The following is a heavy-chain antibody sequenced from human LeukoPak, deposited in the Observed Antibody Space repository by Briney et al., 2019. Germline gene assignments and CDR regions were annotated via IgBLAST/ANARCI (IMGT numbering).Heavy chain of an antibody. CDR3: ARDSGPRFDY. V-gene: IGHV4-59*01. D-gene: IGHD6-19*01. J-gene: IGHJ4*02. Sequence: SETLSLTCTVSGGPISSYYWSWIRQPPGKGLEWIGYIYYSGSTNYNPSLKSRVTISVDTSKNQFSLKVSSVAAADTAVYYCARDSGPRFDYWGQGTLVTVSS. CDR2: IYYSGST. CDR1: GGPISSYY.